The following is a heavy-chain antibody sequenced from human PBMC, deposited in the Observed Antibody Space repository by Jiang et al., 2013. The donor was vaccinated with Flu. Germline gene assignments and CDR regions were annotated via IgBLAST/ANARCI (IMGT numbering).Heavy chain of an antibody. D-gene: IGHD3-22*01. CDR2: INWNSGSI. V-gene: IGHV3-9*01. CDR1: GFTFNDYA. Sequence: QLLESGGGLVQPGRSLRLSCAASGFTFNDYAMHWVRQAPGKGLEWVSSINWNSGSIGYADSVKGRFTMSRDNAKNSLYLQMNSLRVEDTALYYCAKGRDGRPDNSGYYRAIDYWGQGTLVTVSS. CDR3: AKGRDGRPDNSGYYRAIDY. J-gene: IGHJ4*02.